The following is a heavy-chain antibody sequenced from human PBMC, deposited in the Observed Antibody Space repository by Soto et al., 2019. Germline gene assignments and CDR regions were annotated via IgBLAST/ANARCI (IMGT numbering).Heavy chain of an antibody. V-gene: IGHV3-73*01. CDR2: IKDKANNYTT. J-gene: IGHJ3*02. CDR1: GFTFSGHD. Sequence: GGSLRLSCAASGFTFSGHDIDWVRQASGKGLEWVARIKDKANNYTTAYAASVKGRSTISRDDSKNTPFLQMNSLSTEDTAVYYCARLDAPRYRAFDIWGQGTMVTVSS. D-gene: IGHD2-2*01. CDR3: ARLDAPRYRAFDI.